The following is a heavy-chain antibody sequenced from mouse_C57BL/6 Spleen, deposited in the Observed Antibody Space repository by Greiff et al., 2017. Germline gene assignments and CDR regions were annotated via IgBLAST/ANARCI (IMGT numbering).Heavy chain of an antibody. CDR3: ALRRGAWFAY. CDR1: GYTFTSYW. D-gene: IGHD2-12*01. V-gene: IGHV1-64*01. J-gene: IGHJ3*01. CDR2: IHPNSGST. Sequence: QVQLQQPGAELVKPGASVKLSCKASGYTFTSYWMHWVKQRPGQGLEWIGMIHPNSGSTNYNEKFTSKATLTVDKSSSTAYMQLSSLTSEDSAVYYCALRRGAWFAYWGQGTLVTVSA.